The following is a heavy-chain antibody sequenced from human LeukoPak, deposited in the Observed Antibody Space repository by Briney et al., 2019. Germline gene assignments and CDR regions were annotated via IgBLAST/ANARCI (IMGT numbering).Heavy chain of an antibody. Sequence: PGGSLRLSCAASGFTFSSYGMHWVRQAPGKGLEWVAVISKDGGTDYYADSDKGRFTISRDNSKSTMYLQMDSLRPDDTAVYYCTREGSGSYLSYDYWGQGTLVTVSS. J-gene: IGHJ4*02. CDR2: ISKDGGTD. D-gene: IGHD1-26*01. V-gene: IGHV3-30*03. CDR3: TREGSGSYLSYDY. CDR1: GFTFSSYG.